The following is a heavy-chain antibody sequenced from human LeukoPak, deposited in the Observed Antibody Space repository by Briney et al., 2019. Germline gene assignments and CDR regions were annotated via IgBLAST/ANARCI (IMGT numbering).Heavy chain of an antibody. CDR1: GFTFDDYA. Sequence: PGGSLRLSCAASGFTFDDYAMHWVRQAPGKGLEWVSLIREDGRTTHYVDSVKGRFAISRDNSKNSLYLQMNSLRTEDTALYYCAKEIDTLGTNAFDIWGQGTIVTVSS. D-gene: IGHD2-15*01. CDR2: IREDGRTT. V-gene: IGHV3-43*02. CDR3: AKEIDTLGTNAFDI. J-gene: IGHJ3*02.